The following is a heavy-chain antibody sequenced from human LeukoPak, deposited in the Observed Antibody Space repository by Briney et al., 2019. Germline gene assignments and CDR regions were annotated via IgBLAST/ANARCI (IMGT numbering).Heavy chain of an antibody. D-gene: IGHD4-17*01. Sequence: LETLSLTCTVSGGYVSSGSYYWSWIRQPPGKGLEWIGYIYYSGSTTYNPSLKSRVTISVDTSKNKFSLKLSSVTAADTAVYYCARVPISTTARGYFDYWGQGTLVTVSS. CDR2: IYYSGST. CDR3: ARVPISTTARGYFDY. J-gene: IGHJ4*02. CDR1: GGYVSSGSYY. V-gene: IGHV4-61*01.